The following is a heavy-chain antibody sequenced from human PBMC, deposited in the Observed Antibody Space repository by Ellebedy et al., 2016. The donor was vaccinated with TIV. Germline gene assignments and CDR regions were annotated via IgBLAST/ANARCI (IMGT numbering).Heavy chain of an antibody. J-gene: IGHJ4*02. CDR2: IYYSGST. D-gene: IGHD5-18*01. V-gene: IGHV4-31*03. CDR3: ASSTPKYSYGPFKFDY. Sequence: SETLSLXXTVSGGSISSGGYYWSWIRQHPGKGLEWIGYIYYSGSTYYNPSLKSRVTISVDTSKNQFSLKLSSVTAADTAVYYCASSTPKYSYGPFKFDYWGQGTLVTVSS. CDR1: GGSISSGGYY.